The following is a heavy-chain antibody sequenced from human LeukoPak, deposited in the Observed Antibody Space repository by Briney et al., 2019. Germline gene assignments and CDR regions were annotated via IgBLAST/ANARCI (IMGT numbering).Heavy chain of an antibody. CDR3: ARSMVQGVIITTNWFDP. Sequence: PSETLSLTCTVSGGSISSYYWSWIRQPPGKGLEWIGEINHSGSTNYNPSLKSRVTISVDTSKNQFSLKLSSVTAADTAVYYCARSMVQGVIITTNWFDPWGQGTLVTVSS. V-gene: IGHV4-34*01. J-gene: IGHJ5*02. CDR2: INHSGST. D-gene: IGHD3-10*01. CDR1: GGSISSYY.